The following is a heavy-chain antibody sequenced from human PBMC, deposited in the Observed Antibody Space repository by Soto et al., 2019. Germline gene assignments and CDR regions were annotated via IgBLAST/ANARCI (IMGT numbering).Heavy chain of an antibody. CDR1: GGSISSTIYY. CDR3: AGAYCSTTTCYAHYKLFDY. V-gene: IGHV4-39*01. CDR2: VYYSGTT. D-gene: IGHD2-2*01. Sequence: SETLSLTCTVSGGSISSTIYYWGWIRQPPGKGLEWIASVYYSGTTYYNPSLKSRVTISVDTSENQFSLKLNSVTAADTAVYYCAGAYCSTTTCYAHYKLFDYWGQGSLVTVSS. J-gene: IGHJ4*02.